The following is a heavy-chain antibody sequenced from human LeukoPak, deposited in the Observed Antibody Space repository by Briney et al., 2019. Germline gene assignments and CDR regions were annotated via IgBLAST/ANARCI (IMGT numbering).Heavy chain of an antibody. CDR3: ARDSSGPSYHFDY. V-gene: IGHV4-59*01. CDR2: IYYSGST. D-gene: IGHD6-19*01. CDR1: GGSISSYY. J-gene: IGHJ4*02. Sequence: PSETLSLTCTVSGGSISSYYWSWIRQPPGKGLEWIGYIYYSGSTNYNPSLKSRVTISVDTSKNQFSLKLSSVTAADTAVYYCARDSSGPSYHFDYWGQGTLVTVSS.